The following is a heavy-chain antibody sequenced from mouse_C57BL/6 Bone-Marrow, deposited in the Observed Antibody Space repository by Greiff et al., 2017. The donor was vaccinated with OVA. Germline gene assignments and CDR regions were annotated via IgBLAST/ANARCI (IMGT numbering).Heavy chain of an antibody. CDR3: VRHEDDGYFPWYFDV. Sequence: DVQLQESGGGLVQPKGSLKLSCAASGFSFNTYAMNWVRQAPGKGLEWVARIRSKSNNYATYYADSVKDRFTISRDDSESMLYLQMNNLKTEDTAMYYCVRHEDDGYFPWYFDVWGTGTTVTVSS. CDR1: GFSFNTYA. D-gene: IGHD2-3*01. J-gene: IGHJ1*03. V-gene: IGHV10-1*01. CDR2: IRSKSNNYAT.